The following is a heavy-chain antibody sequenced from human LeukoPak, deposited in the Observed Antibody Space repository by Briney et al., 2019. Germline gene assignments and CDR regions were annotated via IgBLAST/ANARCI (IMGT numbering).Heavy chain of an antibody. CDR1: EYTFTGYY. D-gene: IGHD3-3*01. CDR2: ISAYNGNT. CDR3: ARGGFWSVANYYMDV. Sequence: ASVKVSCKASEYTFTGYYMQWVRQAPGQGLEWMGWISAYNGNTNYAQKLQGRVTMATDTSTGTAYMELRSLRSDDTAVYYCARGGFWSVANYYMDVWGKGTTVTVSS. V-gene: IGHV1-18*04. J-gene: IGHJ6*03.